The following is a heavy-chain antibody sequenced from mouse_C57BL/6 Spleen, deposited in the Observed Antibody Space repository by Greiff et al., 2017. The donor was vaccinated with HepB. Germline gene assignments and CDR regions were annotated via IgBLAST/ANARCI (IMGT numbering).Heavy chain of an antibody. D-gene: IGHD1-1*01. CDR2: IYPGNSDT. CDR3: TREEYYGSDYAMDY. V-gene: IGHV1-5*01. CDR1: GYTFTSYW. Sequence: QLQQSGTVLARPGASVKMSCKTSGYTFTSYWMHWVKQRPGQGLEWIGAIYPGNSDTSYNQKFKGKAKLTAVTSASTAYMELSSLTNEDSAVYYCTREEYYGSDYAMDYWGQGTSVTVSS. J-gene: IGHJ4*01.